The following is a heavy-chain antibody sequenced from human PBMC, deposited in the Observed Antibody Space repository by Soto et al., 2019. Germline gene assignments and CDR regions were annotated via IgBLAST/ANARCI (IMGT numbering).Heavy chain of an antibody. D-gene: IGHD1-7*01. CDR3: ARGGFIGTTPDY. Sequence: PGESLKISCKASGFNFGGSWIGWVRQMPGKGLEWMGIIHPGTSDTRYSPSFQGQVTVSADTSINTAYLQWRSLKPSDTATYYCARGGFIGTTPDYWGQGTRVTVSS. CDR2: IHPGTSDT. CDR1: GFNFGGSW. V-gene: IGHV5-51*03. J-gene: IGHJ4*02.